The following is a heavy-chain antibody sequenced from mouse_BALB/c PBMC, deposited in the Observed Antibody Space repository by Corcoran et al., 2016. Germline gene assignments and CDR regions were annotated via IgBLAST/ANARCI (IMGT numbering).Heavy chain of an antibody. CDR2: IWWDDDQ. CDR1: GFSLSPSGMG. Sequence: QVTLKESGPGILQPSQTRSLTCSFSGFSLSPSGMGVGWIRQPSGKGLEWLAHIWWDDDQRYNPALKSRLTISTDNSSNQVFLKSASVDTADTATYYCARIYYEYYYAMDYGGQGTSVTVSS. V-gene: IGHV8-8*01. D-gene: IGHD2-4*01. CDR3: ARIYYEYYYAMDY. J-gene: IGHJ4*01.